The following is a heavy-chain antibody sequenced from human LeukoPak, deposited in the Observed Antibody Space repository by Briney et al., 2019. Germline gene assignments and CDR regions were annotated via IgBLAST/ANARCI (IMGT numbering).Heavy chain of an antibody. CDR2: ISSSGSTI. Sequence: GGSLRLSCAASGFTFSDYYMSWIRQAPGKGLEWVSYISSSGSTIYYADSVKGRFTISRDNSKNTLYLQMNSLRAGDTAVYYCARSPYDFWSGYSRPDYYYYYMDVWGKGTTATVSS. CDR3: ARSPYDFWSGYSRPDYYYYYMDV. CDR1: GFTFSDYY. J-gene: IGHJ6*03. D-gene: IGHD3-3*01. V-gene: IGHV3-11*01.